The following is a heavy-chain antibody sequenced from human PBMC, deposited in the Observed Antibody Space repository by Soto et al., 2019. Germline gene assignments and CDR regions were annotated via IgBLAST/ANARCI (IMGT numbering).Heavy chain of an antibody. J-gene: IGHJ4*03. CDR2: ITWGGGST. CDR1: GFTFDDYA. Sequence: PGGSLRLSCAASGFTFDDYAMPWVRQGTGEGLEWGSVITWGGGSTCYTDSVKGRVTVSRDNNKNSLYLLMHSLRAEGIALYYSLYDIGAACAGDCYLPDYWGQGTMVTVSS. V-gene: IGHV3-43D*04. D-gene: IGHD2-21*02. CDR3: LYDIGAACAGDCYLPDY.